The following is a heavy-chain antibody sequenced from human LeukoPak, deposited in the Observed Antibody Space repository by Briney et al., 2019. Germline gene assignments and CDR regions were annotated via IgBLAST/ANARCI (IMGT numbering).Heavy chain of an antibody. V-gene: IGHV3-30*18. CDR1: GFTFSSYG. J-gene: IGHJ4*02. CDR2: ISYDGSNK. D-gene: IGHD2/OR15-2a*01. Sequence: GRSLRLSCAASGFTFSSYGMHWVRQAPGKGLEWVAVISYDGSNKYYADSVKGRFTISRDNSKNTLYLQMNSLRAEDTAVYYCAKLPVGTPFNIWGQGTLVTVSS. CDR3: AKLPVGTPFNI.